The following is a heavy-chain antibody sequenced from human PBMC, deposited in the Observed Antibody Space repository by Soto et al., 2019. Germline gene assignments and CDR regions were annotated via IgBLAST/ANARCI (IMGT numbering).Heavy chain of an antibody. J-gene: IGHJ6*02. D-gene: IGHD3-22*01. CDR2: IIPIFGTA. V-gene: IGHV1-69*01. Sequence: QVQLVQSGAEVKKPGSSVKVSCKASGGTFSSYAISWVRQAPGQGLEWMGGIIPIFGTANYAQKFQGRVTITADESTRTAYMELSSLRSEDTAVYYCAREDYYDSSGYHKTPRYYYGMDVWGQGTTVTVSS. CDR1: GGTFSSYA. CDR3: AREDYYDSSGYHKTPRYYYGMDV.